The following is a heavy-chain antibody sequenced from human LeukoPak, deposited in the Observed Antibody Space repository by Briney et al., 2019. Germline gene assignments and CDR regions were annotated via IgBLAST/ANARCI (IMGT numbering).Heavy chain of an antibody. V-gene: IGHV3-30*02. J-gene: IGHJ4*02. CDR2: IRYYGSYK. CDR3: AKDRGAYCSSTSCYDFDY. CDR1: GFTFSNYG. D-gene: IGHD2-2*01. Sequence: GGSLTLSCAASGFTFSNYGMHWVRQAPGKGLEWVTFIRYYGSYKYYADSVKGRFTISRDNSKNTLYLQMNSLRAEDTAVYYCAKDRGAYCSSTSCYDFDYWGQGTLVTVSS.